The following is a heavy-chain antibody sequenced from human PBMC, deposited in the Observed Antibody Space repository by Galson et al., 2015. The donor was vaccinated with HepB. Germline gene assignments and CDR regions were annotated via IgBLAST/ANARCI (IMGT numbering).Heavy chain of an antibody. J-gene: IGHJ4*02. V-gene: IGHV1-2*02. CDR2: INPNSGGT. CDR3: ARDSYGGFGDYFDY. D-gene: IGHD3-10*01. Sequence: SVKVSCKASGYTFTGYYMHWVRQAPGQGLEWIGWINPNSGGTNYAQKFQGRVTMTRDTSISTAYMELSRLRSDDTAVYYCARDSYGGFGDYFDYWGQGTLVTVSS. CDR1: GYTFTGYY.